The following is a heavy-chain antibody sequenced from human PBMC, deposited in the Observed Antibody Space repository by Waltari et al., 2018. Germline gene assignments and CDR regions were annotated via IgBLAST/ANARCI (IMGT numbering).Heavy chain of an antibody. CDR2: IYHSGST. CDR1: GGSISSSNW. V-gene: IGHV4-4*02. D-gene: IGHD2-15*01. Sequence: QVQLQESGPGLVKPSGTLSLTCAVSGGSISSSNWWRWVRRPPGKGLEWIGEIYHSGSTNYNPSLKSRVTISVDKSKNQFSLKLSSVTAADTAVYYCARGYRVAATPSGHYYYYGMDVWGQGTTVTVSS. J-gene: IGHJ6*02. CDR3: ARGYRVAATPSGHYYYYGMDV.